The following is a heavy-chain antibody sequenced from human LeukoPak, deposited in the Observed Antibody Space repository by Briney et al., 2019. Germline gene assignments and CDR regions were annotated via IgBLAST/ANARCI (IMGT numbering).Heavy chain of an antibody. CDR1: GFTFSSYA. CDR2: ISYDGNNE. V-gene: IGHV3-30-3*01. J-gene: IGHJ6*02. D-gene: IGHD6-13*01. Sequence: GGSLRLSCAASGFTFSSYAIHWVRQAPGKGLEWAAVISYDGNNEYYADSVKGRFTISRDNSKNTLYLQMNSLRAEDTAVYYCARDGVRAGYGSSWYYYYYGMDVWGQGTTVTVSS. CDR3: ARDGVRAGYGSSWYYYYYGMDV.